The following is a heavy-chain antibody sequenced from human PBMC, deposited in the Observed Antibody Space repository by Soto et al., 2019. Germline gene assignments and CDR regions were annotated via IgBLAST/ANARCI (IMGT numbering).Heavy chain of an antibody. J-gene: IGHJ4*02. V-gene: IGHV3-30*03. CDR3: ARVNLSFDFDP. CDR2: ISADGTNT. D-gene: IGHD3-9*01. CDR1: GFNFGFFG. Sequence: QIQLVESGGDVVQPGRSLRLSCTASGFNFGFFGMHWVRQAPGKGLEWVAFISADGTNTYYAESVRGRFTLSRDKSRRTGYLQMNTLRDDDTGLYFCARVNLSFDFDPWGRGTLVTVSS.